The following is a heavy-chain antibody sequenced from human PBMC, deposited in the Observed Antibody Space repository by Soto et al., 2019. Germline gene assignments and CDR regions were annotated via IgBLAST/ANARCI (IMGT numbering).Heavy chain of an antibody. CDR1: GFTFSSCA. Sequence: QVQLVESGGGVVQPGRSLRLSCAASGFTFSSCAMHWVRQAPGKGLEWVAVISYDGSSKYYADSVKGRFTISRDNSKNTLYLQMNSLRAEDTAVYYCARFGQGLSIDYWGQGTLVTVSS. D-gene: IGHD6-19*01. CDR2: ISYDGSSK. V-gene: IGHV3-30-3*01. CDR3: ARFGQGLSIDY. J-gene: IGHJ4*02.